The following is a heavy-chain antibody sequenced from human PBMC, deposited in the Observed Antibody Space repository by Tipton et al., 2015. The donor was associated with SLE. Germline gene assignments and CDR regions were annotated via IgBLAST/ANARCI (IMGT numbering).Heavy chain of an antibody. D-gene: IGHD5-12*01. J-gene: IGHJ4*02. V-gene: IGHV4-31*03. Sequence: TLSLTCTVSGGSISSGGYYWSWIRQHPGKGLEWIGRIYNSGSAHYNPSLQSRVIISGDTSKNQFSLELTYVTAADAAVYYCARGGVGGYDYFDFWGQGSLVTVSS. CDR1: GGSISSGGYY. CDR3: ARGGVGGYDYFDF. CDR2: IYNSGSA.